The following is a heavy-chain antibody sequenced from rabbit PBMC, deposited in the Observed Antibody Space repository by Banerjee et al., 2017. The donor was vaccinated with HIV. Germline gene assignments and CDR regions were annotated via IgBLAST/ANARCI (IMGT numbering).Heavy chain of an antibody. Sequence: QEQLVESGGGLVTLGGSLKLSCEASGIYFSSSFWISWVRQAPGKGLEWIASIDTGDGGSYYASWAKGRFTISLDNAQNTVFLQMTSLTVADTATYFCARGVWTYGYAGYPYADLWGPGTLVTVS. V-gene: IGHV1S45*01. J-gene: IGHJ4*01. CDR3: ARGVWTYGYAGYPYADL. D-gene: IGHD6-1*01. CDR2: IDTGDGGS. CDR1: GIYFSSSFW.